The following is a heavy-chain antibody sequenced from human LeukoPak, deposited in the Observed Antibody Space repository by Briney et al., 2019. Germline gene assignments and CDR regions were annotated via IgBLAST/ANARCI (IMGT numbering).Heavy chain of an antibody. Sequence: ASVKVSCKASGYTLTNYGISWVRQAPGQGLEWMGWISPYNGNTNYAQNLQGRVTLTTDTSTSTAYMELRSLRSDDTAVYYCARVGPDRDFDYWGQGTLVTVSS. D-gene: IGHD1-14*01. J-gene: IGHJ4*02. CDR1: GYTLTNYG. CDR3: ARVGPDRDFDY. V-gene: IGHV1-18*01. CDR2: ISPYNGNT.